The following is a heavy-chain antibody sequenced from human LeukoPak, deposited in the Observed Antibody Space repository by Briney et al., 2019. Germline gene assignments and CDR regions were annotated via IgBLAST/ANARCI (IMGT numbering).Heavy chain of an antibody. J-gene: IGHJ5*02. V-gene: IGHV3-30*19. CDR2: ISYDGSNK. CDR1: GFTFSSYG. Sequence: PGGSLRLSCAASGFTFSSYGMHWVRQAPGKGLEWVAVISYDGSNKYYADSVKGRFTISRDNSKNTLYLQMNSLRAEDTAVYYCARDAYDFWSGLKNWFDPWGQGTLVTVSS. D-gene: IGHD3-3*01. CDR3: ARDAYDFWSGLKNWFDP.